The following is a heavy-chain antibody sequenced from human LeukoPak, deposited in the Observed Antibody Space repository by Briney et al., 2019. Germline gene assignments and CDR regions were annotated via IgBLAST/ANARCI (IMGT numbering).Heavy chain of an antibody. Sequence: SETLSLTCTVSGGSISSYYWSWIRQPPGKGLEWIGYIYYSGSINYNPSLKSRVTISVDTSKNQFSLKLSSVTAADTAVYYCARIGLFGGVMGYFDYWGQGTLVTVSS. V-gene: IGHV4-59*08. D-gene: IGHD3-16*01. CDR2: IYYSGSI. CDR1: GGSISSYY. J-gene: IGHJ4*02. CDR3: ARIGLFGGVMGYFDY.